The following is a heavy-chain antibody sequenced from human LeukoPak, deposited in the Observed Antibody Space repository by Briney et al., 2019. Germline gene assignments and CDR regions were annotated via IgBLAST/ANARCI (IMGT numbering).Heavy chain of an antibody. Sequence: SETLSLTCAVYGGSFSGYYWSWIRQPPGKGLEWIGEINHSGSTNYNPSLKSRVTISVDTSKNQFSLKLSSVTAADTAVYYCARNRHYLYSYGSRWFDPWGQGTLVTVSS. CDR3: ARNRHYLYSYGSRWFDP. V-gene: IGHV4-34*01. CDR2: INHSGST. D-gene: IGHD5-18*01. CDR1: GGSFSGYY. J-gene: IGHJ5*02.